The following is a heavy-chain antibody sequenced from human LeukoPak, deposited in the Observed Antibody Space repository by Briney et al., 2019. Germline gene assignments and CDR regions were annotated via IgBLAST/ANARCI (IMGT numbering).Heavy chain of an antibody. CDR3: ARDRATVTTSGYFDL. D-gene: IGHD4-17*01. J-gene: IGHJ2*01. CDR2: ISACNGNT. V-gene: IGHV1-18*01. Sequence: ASVKVSCKASGYTFTSYGISWVRQAPGQGLEWMGWISACNGNTNYAQKLQGRVTMTTDTSTSTAYMELRSLRSDDTAVYYCARDRATVTTSGYFDLWGRGTLVTVSS. CDR1: GYTFTSYG.